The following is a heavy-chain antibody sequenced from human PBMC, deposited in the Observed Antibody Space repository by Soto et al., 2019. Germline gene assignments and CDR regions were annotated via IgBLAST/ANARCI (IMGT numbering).Heavy chain of an antibody. CDR1: GFTFTSSA. Sequence: GASVKVSCKASGFTFTSSAMQWVRQARGQRLEWIGWIVVGSGNTNYAQKFQERVTITRDMSTSTAYMELSSLRSEDTAVYYCAADRPYDFWSAPNYMDVWGKGTTVTVSX. CDR2: IVVGSGNT. V-gene: IGHV1-58*02. J-gene: IGHJ6*03. CDR3: AADRPYDFWSAPNYMDV. D-gene: IGHD3-3*01.